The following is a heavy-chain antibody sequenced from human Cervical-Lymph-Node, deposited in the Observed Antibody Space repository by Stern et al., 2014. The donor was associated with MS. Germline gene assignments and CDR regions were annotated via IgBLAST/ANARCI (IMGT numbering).Heavy chain of an antibody. CDR1: GYSFTTSA. CDR2: INTHTGDP. V-gene: IGHV7-4-1*02. D-gene: IGHD4/OR15-4a*01. Sequence: QVQLGQSGSEWKKPGASVKLSCKASGYSFTTSAMNWVRQAPGQGLQWMGWINTHTGDPLYAQGFAGRFVFSLDTSVSTAYLQITRLKAEDTAMYYCASQGASAYGVSPTGSWGQGTLVTVSS. CDR3: ASQGASAYGVSPTGS. J-gene: IGHJ5*02.